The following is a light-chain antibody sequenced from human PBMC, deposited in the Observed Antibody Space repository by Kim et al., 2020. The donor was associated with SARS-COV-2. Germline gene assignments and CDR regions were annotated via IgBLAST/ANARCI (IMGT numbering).Light chain of an antibody. CDR1: NIGGKN. CDR3: QVWDSSTAEI. CDR2: KDT. V-gene: IGLV3-9*01. Sequence: SYELTQPLSVSVALGQTARITCGGNNIGGKNVHWYQQKPGQAPVLVIYKDTNQPSGIPERFSGFNSGNTATLTISRAQAGDEADFYCQVWDSSTAEIFGGGTQLTVL. J-gene: IGLJ2*01.